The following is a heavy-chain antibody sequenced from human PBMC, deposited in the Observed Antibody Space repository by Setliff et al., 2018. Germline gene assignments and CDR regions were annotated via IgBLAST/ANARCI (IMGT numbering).Heavy chain of an antibody. CDR2: IHYSGST. D-gene: IGHD3-3*01. J-gene: IGHJ4*02. CDR1: GGSISSSSYY. Sequence: LSLTCTVSGGSISSSSYYWGWIRQPPGKGLEWIGSIHYSGSTYYNPSLKSRVTISVDTSKNQFPLKLSSVTAADTAVYYCARRETYYNFWSGYYAYWGQGTLVTVSS. V-gene: IGHV4-39*06. CDR3: ARRETYYNFWSGYYAY.